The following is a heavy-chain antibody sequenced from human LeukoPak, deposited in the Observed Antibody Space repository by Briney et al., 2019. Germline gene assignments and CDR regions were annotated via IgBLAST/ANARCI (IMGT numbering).Heavy chain of an antibody. D-gene: IGHD5-18*01. Sequence: GGSLRLSCAASGFTFDDYAMHWVRQAPGKGLEWVSGISWNSGSIGYADSVKGRFTISRDNAKNSLYLQMNSLRAEDTAVYYCARDDVFRGYSYGYAPNYYYYYMDVWGKGTTVTISS. J-gene: IGHJ6*03. CDR3: ARDDVFRGYSYGYAPNYYYYYMDV. V-gene: IGHV3-9*01. CDR2: ISWNSGSI. CDR1: GFTFDDYA.